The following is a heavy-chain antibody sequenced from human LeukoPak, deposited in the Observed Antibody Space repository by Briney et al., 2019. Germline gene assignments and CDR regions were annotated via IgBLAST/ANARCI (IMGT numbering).Heavy chain of an antibody. CDR3: AGAGGGVPFDY. V-gene: IGHV3-7*03. J-gene: IGHJ4*02. D-gene: IGHD3-10*01. CDR1: GFTFSSYW. CDR2: IKQDGSEK. Sequence: GGSLRLSCAASGFTFSSYWMSWVRQAPGKGLEWVANIKQDGSEKYYVDSVKGRFTISRDNAKNSLYLQMNSLRAEDTAVYYCAGAGGGVPFDYWGQGTLVTVSS.